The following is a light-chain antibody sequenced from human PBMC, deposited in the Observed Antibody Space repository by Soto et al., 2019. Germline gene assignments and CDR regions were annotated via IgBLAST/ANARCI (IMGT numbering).Light chain of an antibody. J-gene: IGKJ1*01. Sequence: ETVLTQSPGTLSLSPGERATLSFRASQSVSSSFLAWYQQKPGQAPRLLIYGASRRATGIPDRYSGSGSGTDFTLTISRLEPEDFAVYYCQQYGRSPRTFGQGTKVDIK. CDR1: QSVSSSF. V-gene: IGKV3-20*01. CDR2: GAS. CDR3: QQYGRSPRT.